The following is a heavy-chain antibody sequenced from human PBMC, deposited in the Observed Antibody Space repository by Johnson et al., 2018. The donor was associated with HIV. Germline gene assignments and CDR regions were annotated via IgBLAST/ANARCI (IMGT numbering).Heavy chain of an antibody. CDR2: IKQDGSEK. CDR3: ARDPDLDAFDI. V-gene: IGHV3-7*05. D-gene: IGHD1-14*01. CDR1: GFTFSSYW. J-gene: IGHJ3*02. Sequence: VQLVESGGGLVQPGGSLRLSCAASGFTFSSYWMSWVRQAPGKGLEWMANIKQDGSEKYYVDSVRGRFTISRDNAKNSLYLQMNSLRSEDTAVYYCARDPDLDAFDIWGQGKMVTVSS.